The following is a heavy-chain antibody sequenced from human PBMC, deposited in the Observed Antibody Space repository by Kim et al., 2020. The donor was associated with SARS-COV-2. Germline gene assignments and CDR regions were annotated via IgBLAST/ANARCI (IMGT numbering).Heavy chain of an antibody. CDR2: IWYDGSNK. D-gene: IGHD2-2*01. J-gene: IGHJ4*02. Sequence: GGSLRLSCAASGFTFSSYGMHWVRQAPGKGLEWVAVIWYDGSNKYYADSVKGRFTISRDNSKNTLYLQMNSLRAEDTAVYYCARGYCSSTSCYLGSADATDFDYWGQGTLVTVSS. CDR1: GFTFSSYG. CDR3: ARGYCSSTSCYLGSADATDFDY. V-gene: IGHV3-33*01.